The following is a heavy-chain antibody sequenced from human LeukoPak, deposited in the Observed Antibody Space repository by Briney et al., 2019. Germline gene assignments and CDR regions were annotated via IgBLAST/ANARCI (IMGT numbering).Heavy chain of an antibody. Sequence: PGGSLRLSCAASVFTFSSYSMNWVRQAPGKGLEWVSSISSSSSYIYYADSVKGRFTISRDNAKNSLYLQMNSLRAEDTAVYYCARVEVAMGYFDYWGQGTLVTVSS. D-gene: IGHD5-12*01. CDR2: ISSSSSYI. J-gene: IGHJ4*02. CDR3: ARVEVAMGYFDY. V-gene: IGHV3-21*01. CDR1: VFTFSSYS.